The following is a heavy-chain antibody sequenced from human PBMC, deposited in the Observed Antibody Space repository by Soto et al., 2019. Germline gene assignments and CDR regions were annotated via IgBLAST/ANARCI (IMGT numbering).Heavy chain of an antibody. Sequence: TSETLSLTCTVSGGSISSYCWNWIRQTPGKGLEWIGYIYYSGTTNYNPSLKSRVTISIDTSRNQFSLKLTSVTAADTAVYYCARRDSSGWYYFDYWGQGTLVTVSS. D-gene: IGHD6-19*01. CDR2: IYYSGTT. CDR3: ARRDSSGWYYFDY. J-gene: IGHJ4*01. CDR1: GGSISSYC. V-gene: IGHV4-59*08.